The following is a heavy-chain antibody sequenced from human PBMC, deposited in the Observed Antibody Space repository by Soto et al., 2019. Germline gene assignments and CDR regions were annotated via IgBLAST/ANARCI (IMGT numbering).Heavy chain of an antibody. CDR2: INHSGST. D-gene: IGHD5-18*01. CDR3: ARGRGVDTPQHNNGFDP. V-gene: IGHV4-34*01. J-gene: IGHJ5*02. CDR1: GGAFSVYY. Sequence: SDTLSLTFAVYGGAFSVYYWTWIRQPPGKGLEWIGEINHSGSTNYNPSLKSRVTMSVDTSRNLFSLRVSTVTAADTAVYYWARGRGVDTPQHNNGFDPWGQGILVTVSS.